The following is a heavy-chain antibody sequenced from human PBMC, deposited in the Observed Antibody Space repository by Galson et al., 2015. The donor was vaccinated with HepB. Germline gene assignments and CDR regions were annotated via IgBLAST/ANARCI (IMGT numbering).Heavy chain of an antibody. CDR2: IYPGDSDT. Sequence: QSGAEVKKPGESLKISCKGSGYSFTSYWIGWVRQMPGKGLEWMGIIYPGDSDTRYSPSFQGQVTISADKSISTAYLQWSSLKASGTAMYYCARLHYDSSGYYGFLGYWGQGTLVTVSS. D-gene: IGHD3-22*01. J-gene: IGHJ4*02. CDR3: ARLHYDSSGYYGFLGY. V-gene: IGHV5-51*01. CDR1: GYSFTSYW.